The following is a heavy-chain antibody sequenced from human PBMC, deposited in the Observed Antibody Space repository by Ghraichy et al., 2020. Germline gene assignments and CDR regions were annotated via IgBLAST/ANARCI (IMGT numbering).Heavy chain of an antibody. CDR1: GGSFSGYY. CDR2: INHSGST. Sequence: SETLSLTCAVYGGSFSGYYWSWIRQPPGKGLEWIGEINHSGSTNYNPSLKSRVTISVDTSKNQFSLKLSSVTAADTAVYYCARQAARPRNNWFDPWGQGTLVTVSS. D-gene: IGHD6-6*01. CDR3: ARQAARPRNNWFDP. J-gene: IGHJ5*02. V-gene: IGHV4-34*01.